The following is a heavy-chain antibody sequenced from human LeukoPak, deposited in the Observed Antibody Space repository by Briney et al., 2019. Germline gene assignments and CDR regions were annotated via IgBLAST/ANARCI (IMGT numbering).Heavy chain of an antibody. CDR2: INHSGST. J-gene: IGHJ5*02. D-gene: IGHD2-8*02. V-gene: IGHV4-34*01. CDR3: ARVEAFWSNVFDP. CDR1: GGSFRGYY. Sequence: MTSETLSLNCAVYGGSFRGYYWSWIRQPPGKGLEWIGEINHSGSTNYNPSLKSRVTISVDTSKNQFSLKLSSVTAADTAVYYCARVEAFWSNVFDPWGQGTLVTVSS.